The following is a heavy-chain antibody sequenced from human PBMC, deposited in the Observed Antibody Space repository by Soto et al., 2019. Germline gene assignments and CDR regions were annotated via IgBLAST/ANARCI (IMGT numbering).Heavy chain of an antibody. V-gene: IGHV3-30-3*01. Sequence: QVQLVESGGGVVQPGRSLRLSCAASGFTFSSYAMHWVRQAPGKGLEWVAVISYDGSNKYYADSGKGRFTISRDNSKNTLYRQMNSLRAEDTAVYYCARDTVPRGPYSSSWYWFDPWGKGTLVTVSS. J-gene: IGHJ5*02. D-gene: IGHD6-13*01. CDR1: GFTFSSYA. CDR3: ARDTVPRGPYSSSWYWFDP. CDR2: ISYDGSNK.